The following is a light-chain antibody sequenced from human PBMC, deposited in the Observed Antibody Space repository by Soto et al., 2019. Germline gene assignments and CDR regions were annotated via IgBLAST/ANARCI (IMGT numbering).Light chain of an antibody. Sequence: DIQMTQSPSSVSASVGDSVTITCRASQGVSDWVAWYQQKPGEAPKLLIYGSSSLLSGVPSRFSGTRSGTDFTLTISSLQPEDFATYYCQQSFTTPWTFGQGTKVDIK. CDR3: QQSFTTPWT. CDR2: GSS. V-gene: IGKV1-12*01. J-gene: IGKJ1*01. CDR1: QGVSDW.